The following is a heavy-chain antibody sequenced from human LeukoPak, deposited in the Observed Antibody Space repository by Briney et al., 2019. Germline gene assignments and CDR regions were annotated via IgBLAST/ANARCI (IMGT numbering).Heavy chain of an antibody. D-gene: IGHD2-15*01. Sequence: GGSLRLSCAASGFTFSNYAMHWVRQAPGKGLEYVSAISSNGGNTYYANSVKGRFTISRDNSKNTLYLQMGSLRADDMAVYYCASSAQEGGSPYYFDYWGQGTLVTVSS. CDR1: GFTFSNYA. V-gene: IGHV3-64*01. CDR3: ASSAQEGGSPYYFDY. J-gene: IGHJ4*02. CDR2: ISSNGGNT.